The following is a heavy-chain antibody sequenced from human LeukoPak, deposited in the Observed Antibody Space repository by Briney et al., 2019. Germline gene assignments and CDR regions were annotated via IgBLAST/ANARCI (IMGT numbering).Heavy chain of an antibody. D-gene: IGHD2-2*01. J-gene: IGHJ4*02. V-gene: IGHV3-23*01. CDR2: ISGSGGST. Sequence: GGSLRLSCAASGFTFSSYSMSWVRQAPGKGLEWVSGISGSGGSTDYADSVKGRFTISRDNSKNTLYLQMNSLRADDTAVYYCAKDPGYQVVYCFDYWGQGTLVTVSS. CDR3: AKDPGYQVVYCFDY. CDR1: GFTFSSYS.